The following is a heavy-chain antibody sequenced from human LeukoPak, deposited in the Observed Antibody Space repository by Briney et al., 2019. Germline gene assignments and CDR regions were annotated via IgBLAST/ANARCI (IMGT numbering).Heavy chain of an antibody. V-gene: IGHV3-64*01. CDR2: ISSDGLST. Sequence: GGSLRLSCAASGFTFSNYFMHWVRQASGRGLEYVSAISSDGLSTYYVNSVKGRFTVSRDNSKGTLYLQMGSLRAEDMAVYYCARGLGHGMDVWGQGTTVTVSS. J-gene: IGHJ6*02. D-gene: IGHD3-9*01. CDR1: GFTFSNYF. CDR3: ARGLGHGMDV.